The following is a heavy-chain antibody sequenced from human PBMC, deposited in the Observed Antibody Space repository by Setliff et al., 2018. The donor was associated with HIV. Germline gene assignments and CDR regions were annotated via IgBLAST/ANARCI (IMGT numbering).Heavy chain of an antibody. CDR2: IYPYDSDT. CDR3: AREIRTIEGGALDI. D-gene: IGHD3-16*01. CDR1: GYSFTSYW. Sequence: PGESLKISCKGSGYSFTSYWIAWVRQMPGKGLEWMGIIYPYDSDTRYSPSFQGQVTISVDKSISTAYLQWSSLKASDTAMYYCAREIRTIEGGALDIWGQGTSVTVSS. V-gene: IGHV5-51*01. J-gene: IGHJ3*02.